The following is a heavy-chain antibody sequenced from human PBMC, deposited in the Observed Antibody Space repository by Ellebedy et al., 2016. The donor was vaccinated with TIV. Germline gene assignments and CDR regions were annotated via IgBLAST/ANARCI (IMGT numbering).Heavy chain of an antibody. CDR2: IDYSGST. D-gene: IGHD2-15*01. CDR1: GGSIRGYY. V-gene: IGHV4-59*01. CDR3: ARDGVDGMDV. J-gene: IGHJ6*02. Sequence: MPWGSLRLSCSVSGGSIRGYYWTWIRQNPWKGLEWIGNIDYSGSTKYNPSLQSRVTISIDRSKNQFSLNLRSASAADKTVYYCARDGVDGMDVWGQGTTVAVSS.